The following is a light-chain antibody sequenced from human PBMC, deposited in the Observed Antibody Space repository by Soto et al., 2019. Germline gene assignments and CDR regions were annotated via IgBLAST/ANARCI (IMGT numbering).Light chain of an antibody. CDR3: QQYCSSLFT. CDR2: GAS. CDR1: QSVSSSH. Sequence: ENVLTQSPGTLSLSPGERATLSCRASQSVSSSHLAWYQQNRGQAPRLLIYGASSRYTGIPDRFSGSGSVTGVTLTMTRLEPKDFPVDYYQQYCSSLFTFGPGTKVESK. J-gene: IGKJ3*01. V-gene: IGKV3-20*01.